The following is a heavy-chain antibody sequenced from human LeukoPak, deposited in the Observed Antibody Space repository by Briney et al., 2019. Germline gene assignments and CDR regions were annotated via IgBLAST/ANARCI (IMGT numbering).Heavy chain of an antibody. CDR1: GGTFSSYA. CDR3: ARDLMVYAGPRPMNAFDI. J-gene: IGHJ3*02. CDR2: IIPIFGTA. D-gene: IGHD2-8*01. Sequence: SVKVSCKASGGTFSSYAISWVRQAPGQGLEWMGRIIPIFGTANYAQKFQGRVTITTDESTSTAYMELSSLRSEDTAVYYCARDLMVYAGPRPMNAFDIWGQGTMVTVSP. V-gene: IGHV1-69*05.